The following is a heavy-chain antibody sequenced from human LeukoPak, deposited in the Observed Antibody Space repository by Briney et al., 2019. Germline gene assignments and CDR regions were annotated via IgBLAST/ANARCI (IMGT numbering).Heavy chain of an antibody. V-gene: IGHV1-18*01. J-gene: IGHJ4*02. CDR2: ISTYNGNT. Sequence: ASVKVSCKASGYTFTSYGVSWVRQAPGQGLEWMGWISTYNGNTNYAQKLQGRVTTTTDTSTSTAYMEVRSLRSDDTAVYYCARWDSLDYWGQGTLVTVSS. CDR3: ARWDSLDY. CDR1: GYTFTSYG. D-gene: IGHD1-26*01.